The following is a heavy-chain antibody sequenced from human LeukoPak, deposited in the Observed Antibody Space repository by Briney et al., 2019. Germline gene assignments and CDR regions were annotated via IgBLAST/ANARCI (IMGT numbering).Heavy chain of an antibody. Sequence: SETLSLTCTVSGGSISSGGYYWSWIRQHPGKGLEWIGYMIYSGYTHYNPSLKSRVTMSVDASVNKFSLTLSSVTAADTAVYYCARDYLWGTYRWLDYWGQGTLVTVSS. CDR3: ARDYLWGTYRWLDY. V-gene: IGHV4-61*08. D-gene: IGHD3-16*02. J-gene: IGHJ4*02. CDR2: MIYSGYT. CDR1: GGSISSGGYY.